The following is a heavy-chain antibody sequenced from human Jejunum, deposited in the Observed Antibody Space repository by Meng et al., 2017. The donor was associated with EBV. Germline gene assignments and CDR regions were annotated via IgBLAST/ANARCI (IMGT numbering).Heavy chain of an antibody. CDR1: GDRFGTYS. J-gene: IGHJ4*02. V-gene: IGHV1-69*15. CDR2: TVPIFGTT. Sequence: QLVQSGAEVKKPGSSVKVSCKASGDRFGTYSVSWVRQAPGQGLEWMGNTVPIFGTTSYAQKFQGRVTITADESTRTAFMELRNLRSEDSAMYYCARAGGDYEDYWGQGTLVTVFS. D-gene: IGHD4-17*01. CDR3: ARAGGDYEDY.